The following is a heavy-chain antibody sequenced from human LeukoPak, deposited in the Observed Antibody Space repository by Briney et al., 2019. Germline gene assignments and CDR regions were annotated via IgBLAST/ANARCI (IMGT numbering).Heavy chain of an antibody. CDR2: INHSGST. V-gene: IGHV4-34*01. CDR3: ARDDGYNDDY. J-gene: IGHJ4*02. Sequence: SETLSLTCAVYGGSFSGYYWSWIRQPPGKGLEWIGEINHSGSTNYNPSLKSRVTISVDTSKNQFSLKLSSVTAADTAVYYCARDDGYNDDYWGQGTLVTVSS. D-gene: IGHD5-24*01. CDR1: GGSFSGYY.